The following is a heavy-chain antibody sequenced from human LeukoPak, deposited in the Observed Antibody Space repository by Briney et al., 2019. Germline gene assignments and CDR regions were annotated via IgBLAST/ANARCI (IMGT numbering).Heavy chain of an antibody. CDR1: GYSISSGYY. D-gene: IGHD5-18*01. CDR3: ARRVDTAIYFDY. CDR2: IYYSGST. Sequence: PSETLSLTCTVSGYSISSGYYWGWIRQPPGKGLEWIGSIYYSGSTYYNPSLKSRVTISVDTSKNQFSLKLSSVTAADTAVYYCARRVDTAIYFDYWGQGTLVTVSS. J-gene: IGHJ4*02. V-gene: IGHV4-38-2*02.